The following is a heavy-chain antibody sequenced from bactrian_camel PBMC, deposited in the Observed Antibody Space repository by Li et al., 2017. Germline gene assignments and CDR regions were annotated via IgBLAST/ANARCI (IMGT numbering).Heavy chain of an antibody. D-gene: IGHD2*01. Sequence: HVQLVESGGGSVQAGGSLRLSRAASGYTSSRRCMGWFRQAPGKGLEWVASLYSDGSTSYYPDSVKGRFTISRDNAKTTVYQQMNSLKSEDTALYYCATSGTYCSGPYCFVSEVPFAYWGQGTQVTVS. CDR1: GYTSSRRC. CDR3: ATSGTYCSGPYCFVSEVPFAY. CDR2: LYSDGSTS. V-gene: IGHV3-2*01. J-gene: IGHJ6*01.